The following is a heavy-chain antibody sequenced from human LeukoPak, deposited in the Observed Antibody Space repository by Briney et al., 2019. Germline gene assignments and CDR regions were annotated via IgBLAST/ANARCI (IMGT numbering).Heavy chain of an antibody. J-gene: IGHJ4*02. V-gene: IGHV3-7*01. CDR3: TRVIVAVPGYFDYFDF. Sequence: GGSLRLSCTASGFSFSNHYMRWIRQAPGKGLEWVANINEDGSNKWHLGSVKGRFTLSRDNARNSLYLQMNSLRVEDTAVYYCTRVIVAVPGYFDYFDFWGQGVLVTVSS. CDR1: GFSFSNHY. D-gene: IGHD6-19*01. CDR2: INEDGSNK.